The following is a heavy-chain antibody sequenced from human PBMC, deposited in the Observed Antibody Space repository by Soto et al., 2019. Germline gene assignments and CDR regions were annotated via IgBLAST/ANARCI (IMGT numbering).Heavy chain of an antibody. D-gene: IGHD2-21*02. Sequence: QITLKESGPTLVKPTQTLTLTCTFSGFSLSTSAVGVGWIRQPPGKALEWLAIIYWDDDKRYSPSLKSRLTIXKXTXXNQVVLTMTNMDPVDTATYYCAHFRGGGNSPLGDYWGQGTLITVSS. CDR3: AHFRGGGNSPLGDY. CDR2: IYWDDDK. V-gene: IGHV2-5*02. J-gene: IGHJ4*02. CDR1: GFSLSTSAVG.